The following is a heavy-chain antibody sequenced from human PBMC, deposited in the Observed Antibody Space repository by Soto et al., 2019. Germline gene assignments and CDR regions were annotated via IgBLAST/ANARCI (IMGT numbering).Heavy chain of an antibody. CDR1: GYSISSGYY. D-gene: IGHD3-10*01. V-gene: IGHV4-38-2*01. J-gene: IGHJ6*02. CDR3: ARVGGYGMDV. Sequence: SETLSLTCAVSGYSISSGYYWGWIRQPPGKGLGWIGSIYHSGSTYNNPSLKSRVTISLDTSKNQFSLKLSSVTAADTAVYYCARVGGYGMDVWGQGTTVTVSS. CDR2: IYHSGST.